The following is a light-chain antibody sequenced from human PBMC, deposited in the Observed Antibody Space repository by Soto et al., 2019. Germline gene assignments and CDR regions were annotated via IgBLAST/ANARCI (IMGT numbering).Light chain of an antibody. CDR3: QQYTNWPPFT. Sequence: EIVLTQSPATLSLSPGERATLSCRASETIRGLLAWYQQRPGQPPRLLIYDTSNRATGIPARFSGSASGTKYTLTITSLQSEDFALYYCQQYTNWPPFTFGQGTRLEIK. J-gene: IGKJ5*01. CDR2: DTS. CDR1: ETIRGL. V-gene: IGKV3-11*01.